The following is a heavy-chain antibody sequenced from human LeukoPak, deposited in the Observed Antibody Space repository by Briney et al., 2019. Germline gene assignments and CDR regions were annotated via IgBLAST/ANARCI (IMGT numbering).Heavy chain of an antibody. CDR3: ARAQDYSNYDWFDP. CDR1: GGSISSYY. Sequence: SETLSLTCTVSGGSISSYYWSWIRQPAGKGLEWIGRIYTSGSTNYNPSLKSRVTMSVDTSKNQFSLKLSSVTAVDTAVYYCARAQDYSNYDWFDPWGQGTLVTVSS. CDR2: IYTSGST. V-gene: IGHV4-4*07. J-gene: IGHJ5*02. D-gene: IGHD4-4*01.